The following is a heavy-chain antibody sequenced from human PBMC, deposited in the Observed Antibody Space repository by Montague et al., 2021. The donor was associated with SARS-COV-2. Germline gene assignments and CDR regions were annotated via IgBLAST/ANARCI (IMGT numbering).Heavy chain of an antibody. D-gene: IGHD6-13*01. J-gene: IGHJ4*02. CDR1: GGSINTNNW. CDR3: ARGRLVGDSSSWYYFDY. V-gene: IGHV4-4*02. CDR2: IFHSGIT. Sequence: SETLSLTCAVTGGSINTNNWWTWVRQPPGEGLEWIGQIFHSGITNYNPXXESRVTISVDKSKNRFSLRLSSVTAADTAVYYCARGRLVGDSSSWYYFDYWGQGTLVAVSS.